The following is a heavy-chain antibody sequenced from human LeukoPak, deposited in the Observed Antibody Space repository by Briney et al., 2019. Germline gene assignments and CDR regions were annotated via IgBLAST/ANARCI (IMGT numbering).Heavy chain of an antibody. CDR1: GFTFNSYT. D-gene: IGHD3-22*01. CDR2: VSYDGSK. Sequence: GGSLRLSCAAPGFTFNSYTMHWVRQAPGKGLEWVAVVSYDGSKYYADSVKGRFTISRDNSKNTLYLQMNSLRAEDTAVYYCAKVPYYYDSSGRVPWYFDLWGRGTLVTVSS. V-gene: IGHV3-30*04. CDR3: AKVPYYYDSSGRVPWYFDL. J-gene: IGHJ2*01.